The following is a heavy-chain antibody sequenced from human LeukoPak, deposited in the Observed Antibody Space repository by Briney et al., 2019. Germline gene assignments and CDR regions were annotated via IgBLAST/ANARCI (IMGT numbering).Heavy chain of an antibody. CDR3: ARGPRGHCSSISCYTFDY. Sequence: KASETLSLTCTVSGGSISSYYWSWIRQPAGKGLEWIGRIYTSGSTDYNPSLKSRVTMSVDTSKNQFSLKLSSVTAAGTAVYYCARGPRGHCSSISCYTFDYWGQGTLVTVSS. D-gene: IGHD2-2*02. V-gene: IGHV4-4*07. J-gene: IGHJ4*02. CDR1: GGSISSYY. CDR2: IYTSGST.